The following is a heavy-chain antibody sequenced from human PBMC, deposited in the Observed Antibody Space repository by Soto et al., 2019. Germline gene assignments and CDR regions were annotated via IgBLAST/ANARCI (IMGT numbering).Heavy chain of an antibody. CDR2: IWYDGSNK. CDR3: ARDLYRMDV. CDR1: GFNFRSYG. J-gene: IGHJ6*02. Sequence: GGSLRLSCAAAGFNFRSYGMHWVRQAPGKGLEWVAVIWYDGSNKYYADSVKGRFTISRDNSKNTLYLQMNSLRAEDTAVYYCARDLYRMDVWGQGTTVTVSS. V-gene: IGHV3-33*01.